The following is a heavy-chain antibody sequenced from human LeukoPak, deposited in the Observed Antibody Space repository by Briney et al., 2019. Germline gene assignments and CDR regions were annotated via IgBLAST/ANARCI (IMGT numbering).Heavy chain of an antibody. J-gene: IGHJ6*02. V-gene: IGHV4-59*08. Sequence: SETLSLTCTVSGGSISSYYWSWIRQPPGKGLEWIGYISYSGSTNYNPSLKSRVTISVDTSKNHFSLKLSSVTAADPPVYYCARPTTAGYYYYGRDVWSQGTTVTVSS. CDR1: GGSISSYY. D-gene: IGHD1-26*01. CDR3: ARPTTAGYYYYGRDV. CDR2: ISYSGST.